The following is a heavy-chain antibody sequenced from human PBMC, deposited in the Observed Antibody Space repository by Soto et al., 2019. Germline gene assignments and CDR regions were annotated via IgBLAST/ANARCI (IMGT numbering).Heavy chain of an antibody. V-gene: IGHV4-30-2*02. D-gene: IGHD4-17*01. CDR2: IYHSGST. CDR1: GGSISSGGYS. CDR3: AKLPWAEYGGRFAP. Sequence: PSETLSLTCAVSGGSISSGGYSWSWIRQPPGKGLEWIGDIYHSGSTYYNPSLKSRVTISVDRSKKQFSLKLSSVTAADTAVYYCAKLPWAEYGGRFAPWGQGTLVTVSS. J-gene: IGHJ5*02.